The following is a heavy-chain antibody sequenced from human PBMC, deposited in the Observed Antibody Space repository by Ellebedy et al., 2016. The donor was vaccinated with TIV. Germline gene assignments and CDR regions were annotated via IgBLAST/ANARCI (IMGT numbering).Heavy chain of an antibody. CDR3: ARDGRFSIAAAGTGWFNP. J-gene: IGHJ5*02. CDR1: GFTFSSYS. Sequence: GESLKISXAASGFTFSSYSMNWVRQAPGKGLEWVSSISSSSSYIYYADSVKGRFTISRDNAKNSLYLQMNSLRAEDTAVYYCARDGRFSIAAAGTGWFNPWGQGTLVTVSS. V-gene: IGHV3-21*01. CDR2: ISSSSSYI. D-gene: IGHD6-13*01.